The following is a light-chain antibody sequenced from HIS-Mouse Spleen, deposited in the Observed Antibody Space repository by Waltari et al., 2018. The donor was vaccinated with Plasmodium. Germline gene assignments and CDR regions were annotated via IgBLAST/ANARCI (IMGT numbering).Light chain of an antibody. CDR1: QSVSSY. Sequence: EIVLTQSPATLSLSPGDRATLSCRASQSVSSYLAWYQQKPGQAPRLLIYDASNRATGIPARFSGSGSGTDFTLTISSLEPEDFAVYYCQQYNSYYTFGQGTKLEIK. J-gene: IGKJ2*01. V-gene: IGKV3-11*01. CDR2: DAS. CDR3: QQYNSYYT.